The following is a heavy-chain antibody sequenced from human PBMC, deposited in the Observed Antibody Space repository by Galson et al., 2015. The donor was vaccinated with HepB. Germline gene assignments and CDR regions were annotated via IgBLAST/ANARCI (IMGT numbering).Heavy chain of an antibody. CDR1: GFTFGSYA. D-gene: IGHD2-15*01. Sequence: SLRLSCAASGFTFGSYAMSWVRQAPGKGLEWVSAISGSGGSTYYADSVKGRFTISRDNSKNTLYLQMNSLRAEDTAVYYCAVGYCSGGSCYSFDYWGQGTLVTVSS. V-gene: IGHV3-23*01. J-gene: IGHJ4*02. CDR3: AVGYCSGGSCYSFDY. CDR2: ISGSGGST.